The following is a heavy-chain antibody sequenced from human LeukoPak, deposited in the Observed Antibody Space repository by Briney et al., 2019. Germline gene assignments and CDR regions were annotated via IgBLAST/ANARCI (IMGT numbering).Heavy chain of an antibody. CDR2: INNDGSST. V-gene: IGHV3-74*01. CDR3: ARSGGSSSLGY. CDR1: GFTFSSYW. D-gene: IGHD6-6*01. Sequence: GGSLRLSCAVSGFTFSSYWMHWVRQAPGKGLVWVSHINNDGSSTTYADSVKGRLTISRDNAKNTLYLQMNSLRAEDTAVYYCARSGGSSSLGYWGQGTLVTVSS. J-gene: IGHJ4*02.